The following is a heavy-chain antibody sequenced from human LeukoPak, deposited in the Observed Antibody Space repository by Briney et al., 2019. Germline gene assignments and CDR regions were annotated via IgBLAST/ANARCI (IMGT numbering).Heavy chain of an antibody. J-gene: IGHJ3*02. CDR2: MNPNSANT. CDR3: TREGVYAPDPSSYHRDAFDI. V-gene: IGHV1-8*03. CDR1: GYTFTNYD. Sequence: ASVKVSCKASGYTFTNYDINWVRQATGQGLEWMGWMNPNSANTGYSQKFQGRVTITADKSTNTAHMELSRLESGDTAVYYCTREGVYAPDPSSYHRDAFDIWGQGTVVIVSS. D-gene: IGHD3-16*02.